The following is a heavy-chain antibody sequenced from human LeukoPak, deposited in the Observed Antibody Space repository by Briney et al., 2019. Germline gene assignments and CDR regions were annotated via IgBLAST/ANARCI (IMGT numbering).Heavy chain of an antibody. D-gene: IGHD1-26*01. Sequence: WETLSLTCTVSGGSISSYYWSWIRQPPGKGLEWIGYIYDSGSTNSDPSLKSRVTISVDTSKNQFSLKLSSVTAADTAVYYCARSGGEQVDYWGQGTLVTVSS. V-gene: IGHV4-59*01. CDR3: ARSGGEQVDY. J-gene: IGHJ4*02. CDR2: IYDSGST. CDR1: GGSISSYY.